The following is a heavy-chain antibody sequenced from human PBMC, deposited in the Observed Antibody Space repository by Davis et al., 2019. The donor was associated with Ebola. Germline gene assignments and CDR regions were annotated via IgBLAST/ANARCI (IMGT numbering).Heavy chain of an antibody. Sequence: GESLKISCTASVITFSSYAMNWVRQAPGKGLEWVSYISSSSSTIYYADSVKGRFTISRDNAKNSLYLQMNSLRDEDTAVYYCARAAAGTLLWGQGTLVTVSS. J-gene: IGHJ4*02. CDR3: ARAAAGTLL. D-gene: IGHD6-13*01. CDR2: ISSSSSTI. V-gene: IGHV3-48*02. CDR1: VITFSSYA.